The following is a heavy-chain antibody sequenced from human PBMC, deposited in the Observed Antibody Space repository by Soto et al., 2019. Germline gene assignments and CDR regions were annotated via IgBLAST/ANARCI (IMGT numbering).Heavy chain of an antibody. J-gene: IGHJ6*02. Sequence: ASVKVSCKASGYTFTGCYMHWVRQAPGQGLEWMGWINPNSGGTNYAQKFQGRVTMTRDTSISTAYMELSRLRSDDTAVYYCARGSAVFGVGITSVRLYYYYGMDVWGQGTTVTVS. CDR1: GYTFTGCY. V-gene: IGHV1-2*02. CDR3: ARGSAVFGVGITSVRLYYYYGMDV. CDR2: INPNSGGT. D-gene: IGHD3-3*01.